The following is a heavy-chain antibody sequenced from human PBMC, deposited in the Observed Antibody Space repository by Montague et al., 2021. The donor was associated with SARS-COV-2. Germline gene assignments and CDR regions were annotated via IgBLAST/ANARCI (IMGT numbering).Heavy chain of an antibody. CDR2: IKGDGNKK. CDR3: ARDDGRGDVLTAYYDVFDI. CDR1: GFTFSNFW. Sequence: SLRLSCAASGFTFSNFWMTWVRQAPGKGLEWVANIKGDGNKKNYVDSVKGRFTISGDNAQNSPYLQMNSLRAEDTALYYCARDDGRGDVLTAYYDVFDIWGQGTMVTVSS. V-gene: IGHV3-7*01. J-gene: IGHJ3*02. D-gene: IGHD3-9*01.